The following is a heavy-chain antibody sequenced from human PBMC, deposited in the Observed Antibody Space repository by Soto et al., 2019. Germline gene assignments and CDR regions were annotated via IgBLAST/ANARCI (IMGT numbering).Heavy chain of an antibody. D-gene: IGHD2-15*01. CDR3: ARDLKWDSCSGGSCYRSETFDP. J-gene: IGHJ5*02. CDR2: ISSSGSNR. Sequence: PGGSLRLSCSASGFTFSDYYMVWIRQAPGKGLEWVSYISSSGSNRYYADSVKGRFTISRDNAKNSLFLQMNSLRAEDTAVYYCARDLKWDSCSGGSCYRSETFDPWGQGTLVTVSS. V-gene: IGHV3-11*01. CDR1: GFTFSDYY.